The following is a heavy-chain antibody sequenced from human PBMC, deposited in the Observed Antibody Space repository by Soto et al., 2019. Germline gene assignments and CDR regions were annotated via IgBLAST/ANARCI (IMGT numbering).Heavy chain of an antibody. CDR1: GGSFSGYY. J-gene: IGHJ4*02. D-gene: IGHD6-19*01. Sequence: QVQLQQWGAGLLKPSETLSLTCAVYGGSFSGYYWSWIRQPPGKGLEWIGEINHSGSTNYNPSLKSRVTISVDTSKNQFSLKMSSVTAADTAVYYCARVAGTSGDYWGQGTLVTVSS. CDR2: INHSGST. CDR3: ARVAGTSGDY. V-gene: IGHV4-34*01.